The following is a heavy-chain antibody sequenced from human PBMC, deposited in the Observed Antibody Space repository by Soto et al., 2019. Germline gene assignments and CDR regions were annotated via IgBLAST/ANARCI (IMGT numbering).Heavy chain of an antibody. V-gene: IGHV4-59*01. Sequence: TSETLSLTCTVSGGSISSYYWSWIRQPPGKGLEWIGYIYYSGSTNYNPSLKSRVTISVDTSKNQFSLKLSSVTAADTAVYYCAREPGYCSSTSCPHYMDVWGKGTTVTVSS. CDR3: AREPGYCSSTSCPHYMDV. CDR2: IYYSGST. D-gene: IGHD2-2*01. J-gene: IGHJ6*03. CDR1: GGSISSYY.